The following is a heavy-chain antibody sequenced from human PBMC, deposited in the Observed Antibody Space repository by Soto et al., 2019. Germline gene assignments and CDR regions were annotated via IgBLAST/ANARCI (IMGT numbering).Heavy chain of an antibody. V-gene: IGHV3-49*04. CDR2: IRSRSYAGTT. D-gene: IGHD3-22*01. CDR1: GFKFDDYA. J-gene: IGHJ4*02. Sequence: GGSLRLSCASSGFKFDDYAMSWVRQAPGRGLEWVGYIRSRSYAGTTAYAASVEGRFIISRDDTRSIAYLQMHGLRIEDTAVYXCTRDRFHDNSAQPFDYWGQGTLFTVSS. CDR3: TRDRFHDNSAQPFDY.